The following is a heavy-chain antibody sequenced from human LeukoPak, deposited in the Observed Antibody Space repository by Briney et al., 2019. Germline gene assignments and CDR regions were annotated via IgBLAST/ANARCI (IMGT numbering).Heavy chain of an antibody. CDR1: GFTVSSNY. J-gene: IGHJ4*02. V-gene: IGHV3-53*01. Sequence: GGSLRLSCAASGFTVSSNYMSWVRQAPGKGLEWVSVIYSGGSTYYADSVKGRFTISRDNSKNTLYLQMNGLRAEDTAVYYCARGRLDGYFDYWGQGTLVTVSS. CDR2: IYSGGST. CDR3: ARGRLDGYFDY. D-gene: IGHD6-19*01.